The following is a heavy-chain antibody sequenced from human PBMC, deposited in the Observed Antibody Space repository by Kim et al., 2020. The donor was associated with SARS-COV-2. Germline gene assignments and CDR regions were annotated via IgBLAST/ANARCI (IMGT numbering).Heavy chain of an antibody. CDR2: IYYSGST. CDR1: GGSVSSGSYY. V-gene: IGHV4-61*01. CDR3: ARGGNYYGSGSHYKGYFDL. J-gene: IGHJ2*01. Sequence: SETLSLTCTVSGGSVSSGSYYWSWIRQPPGKGLEWIGYIYYSGSTNYNPSLKSRVTISVDTSKNQFSLKLSSVTAADTAVYYCARGGNYYGSGSHYKGYFDLWGRGTLVTVSS. D-gene: IGHD3-10*01.